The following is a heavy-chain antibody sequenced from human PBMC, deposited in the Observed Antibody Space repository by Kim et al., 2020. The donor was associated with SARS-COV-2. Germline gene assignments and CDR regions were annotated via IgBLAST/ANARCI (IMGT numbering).Heavy chain of an antibody. J-gene: IGHJ4*02. CDR3: AKDRSGNWNYDY. CDR2: ISYDGSNK. D-gene: IGHD1-7*01. CDR1: GFTFSSYG. V-gene: IGHV3-30*18. Sequence: GGSLRLSCAASGFTFSSYGMHWVRQAPGKGLEWVAVISYDGSNKYYADSVKGRFTISRDNSKNTLYLQMNSLRAEDTAVYYCAKDRSGNWNYDYWGQGTLVTVSS.